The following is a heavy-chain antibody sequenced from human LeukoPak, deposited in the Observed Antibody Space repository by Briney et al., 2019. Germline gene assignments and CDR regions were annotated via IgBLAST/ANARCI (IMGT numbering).Heavy chain of an antibody. CDR1: GGSISSYY. V-gene: IGHV4-59*01. J-gene: IGHJ4*02. CDR2: IYYSGST. D-gene: IGHD2-2*01. Sequence: SETLSPTCTVSGGSISSYYWSWIRQPPGKGLEWIGYIYYSGSTNYNPSLKSRATISVDTSKNQFSLKLSSVTAADTAVYYCARGGVVPGLDYWGQGTLVTVSS. CDR3: ARGGVVPGLDY.